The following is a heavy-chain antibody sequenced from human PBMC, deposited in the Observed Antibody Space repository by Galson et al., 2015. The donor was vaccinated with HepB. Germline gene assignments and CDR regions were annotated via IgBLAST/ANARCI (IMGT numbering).Heavy chain of an antibody. CDR1: GFTFSSYA. CDR3: ARGGGSYHVGYFDY. Sequence: SLRLSCAASGFTFSSYAMHWVRQAPGKGLEWVAVISYDGSNKYYADSVKGRFTISRDNSKNTLYLQMNSLRAEDTAVYYCARGGGSYHVGYFDYWGQGTLVTVSS. D-gene: IGHD1-26*01. J-gene: IGHJ4*02. V-gene: IGHV3-30-3*01. CDR2: ISYDGSNK.